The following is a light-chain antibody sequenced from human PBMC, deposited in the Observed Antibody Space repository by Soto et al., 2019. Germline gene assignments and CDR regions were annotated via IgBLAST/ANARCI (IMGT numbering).Light chain of an antibody. CDR3: QQYNSYSHT. Sequence: DLPMTQSPSTLSASVGDRVTITCRASQSISSWLAWYQQKPGKAPKLLIYDASSLESGVPSRFSGSGSGTEFTLTISSLQPDDFATYYCQQYNSYSHTFGQGTKLEIK. CDR1: QSISSW. CDR2: DAS. J-gene: IGKJ2*01. V-gene: IGKV1-5*01.